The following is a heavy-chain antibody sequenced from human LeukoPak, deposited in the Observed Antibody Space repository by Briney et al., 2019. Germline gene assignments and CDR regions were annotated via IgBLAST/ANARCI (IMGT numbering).Heavy chain of an antibody. CDR3: ARSRLYEGGMIDGHDAFDI. J-gene: IGHJ3*02. CDR1: GYTFTGYY. CDR2: INPNSGGT. Sequence: GASVKVSCKASGYTFTGYYMHWVRQAPGQGLEWMGWINPNSGGTNYAQKFQGRVTMTRDTSISTAYMELSRLRSDDTAVYYCARSRLYEGGMIDGHDAFDIWGQGTMVTVSS. V-gene: IGHV1-2*02. D-gene: IGHD2-21*01.